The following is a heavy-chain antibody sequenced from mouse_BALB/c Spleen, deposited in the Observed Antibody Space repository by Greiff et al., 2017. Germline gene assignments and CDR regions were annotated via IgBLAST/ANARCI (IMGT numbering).Heavy chain of an antibody. J-gene: IGHJ4*01. Sequence: EVHLVESGGGLVQPGGSLKLSCAASGFTFSSYTMSWVRQTPEKRLEWVAYISNGGGSTYYPDTVKGRFTISRDNAKNTLYLQMSSLKSEDTAMYYCARQVRGAMDYWGQGTSVTVSS. D-gene: IGHD2-14*01. CDR1: GFTFSSYT. V-gene: IGHV5-12-2*01. CDR3: ARQVRGAMDY. CDR2: ISNGGGST.